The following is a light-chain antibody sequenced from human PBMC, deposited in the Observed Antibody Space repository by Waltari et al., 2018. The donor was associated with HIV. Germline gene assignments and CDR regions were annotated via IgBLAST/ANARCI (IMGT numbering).Light chain of an antibody. V-gene: IGLV3-19*01. CDR1: SLRSYY. CDR2: GKN. Sequence: DPAVSVALGQTVRITCQGDSLRSYYASWYQQKPGQAPVLVIYGKNNRPSGIPDRFSGSSSGNKASLTITGAQAEDEADYDCNSRDSSGNHYVFGTGTKVTVL. CDR3: NSRDSSGNHYV. J-gene: IGLJ1*01.